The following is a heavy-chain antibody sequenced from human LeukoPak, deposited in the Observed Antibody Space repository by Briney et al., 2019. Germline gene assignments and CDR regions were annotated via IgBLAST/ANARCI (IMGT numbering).Heavy chain of an antibody. D-gene: IGHD3-10*01. CDR2: IYYSGST. Sequence: SETLSLTCTVSGGSISSYYWSWIRQPPGKGLEWIGYIYYSGSTNYNPSLKSRVTISVDTSKNQFSLKLSSVTAADTAVYYCARVKVNREFYWYFDLWGRGTLVTVSS. CDR1: GGSISSYY. J-gene: IGHJ2*01. V-gene: IGHV4-59*01. CDR3: ARVKVNREFYWYFDL.